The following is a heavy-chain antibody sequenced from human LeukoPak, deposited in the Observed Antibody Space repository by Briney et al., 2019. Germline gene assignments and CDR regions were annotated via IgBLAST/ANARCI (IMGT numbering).Heavy chain of an antibody. J-gene: IGHJ5*02. D-gene: IGHD7-27*01. CDR1: GFTFSSYA. CDR3: ARELGIFWFDP. V-gene: IGHV3-23*01. CDR2: FSGSGGST. Sequence: GGSLRLSCAASGFTFSSYAMSWVRQAPGMGLEWVSAFSGSGGSTYYADSVKGRFTISRDNSKNTLYLQMNSLRAEDTAVYYCARELGIFWFDPWGQGTLVTVSS.